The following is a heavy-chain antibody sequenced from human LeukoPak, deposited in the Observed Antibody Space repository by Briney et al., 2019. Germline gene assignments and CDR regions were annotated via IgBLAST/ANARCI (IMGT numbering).Heavy chain of an antibody. V-gene: IGHV1-18*01. J-gene: IGHJ4*02. CDR1: GYTVTIYG. CDR3: ARDMNGGGDY. D-gene: IGHD2-8*01. Sequence: ASVNVSCKGAGYTVTIYGISWVRQAPGQGLEWMGWISAYNGNTNYAQKLQGRVTMTTDTSTSTAYMERRSLRSDDTAVYYCARDMNGGGDYWGQGTLVTVSS. CDR2: ISAYNGNT.